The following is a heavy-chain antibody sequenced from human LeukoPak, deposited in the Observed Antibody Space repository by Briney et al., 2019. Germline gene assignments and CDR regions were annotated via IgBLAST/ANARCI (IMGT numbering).Heavy chain of an antibody. J-gene: IGHJ4*02. CDR1: GFTFSSYG. CDR3: AKDKLIAAAGRGGIDY. D-gene: IGHD6-13*01. CDR2: ISYDGSNK. Sequence: GGSLRLSCAASGFTFSSYGMHWVRQAPGKGLEWVAVISYDGSNKYYADSVKGRFTISRDNSKNTLYLQMNSLRAEDTAVYYCAKDKLIAAAGRGGIDYWGQGTLVTVPS. V-gene: IGHV3-30*18.